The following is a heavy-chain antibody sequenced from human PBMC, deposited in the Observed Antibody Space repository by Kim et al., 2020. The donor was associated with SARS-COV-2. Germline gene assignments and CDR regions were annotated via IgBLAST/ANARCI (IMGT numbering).Heavy chain of an antibody. CDR1: GGSISSSSYY. CDR2: IYYSGST. J-gene: IGHJ6*02. Sequence: SETLSLTCTVSGGSISSSSYYWGWIRQPPGKGLEWIGSIYYSGSTYYNPSLKSRVTISVDTSKNQFSLKLSSVTAADTAVYYCASLGYCSSTSCYRPSYYYHYGMDVWGQGTTVTVSS. CDR3: ASLGYCSSTSCYRPSYYYHYGMDV. D-gene: IGHD2-2*02. V-gene: IGHV4-39*01.